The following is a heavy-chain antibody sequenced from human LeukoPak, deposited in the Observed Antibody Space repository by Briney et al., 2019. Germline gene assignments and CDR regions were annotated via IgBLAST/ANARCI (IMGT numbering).Heavy chain of an antibody. CDR3: GRSGSSGGFFDY. CDR2: INHSGST. V-gene: IGHV4-34*01. CDR1: GGSFSGYY. Sequence: SETLSLTCAVYGGSFSGYYWSWIRQPPGKGLEWIGEINHSGSTNYNPSLKSRVTISVDTSKNQFSLKLRSVTAADTAVYFCGRSGSSGGFFDYWGQGTLVTVSS. J-gene: IGHJ4*02. D-gene: IGHD2-15*01.